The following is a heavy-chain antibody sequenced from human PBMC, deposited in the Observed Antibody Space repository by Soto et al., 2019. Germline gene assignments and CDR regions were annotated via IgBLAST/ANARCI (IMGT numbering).Heavy chain of an antibody. CDR3: ARGRHHESWFAP. V-gene: IGHV4-4*07. Sequence: SESLSLTFTVSNGSISNFYWNWIRQSAGKGLEWIGRIYTSGSTNYNPSLRSRVTMSVDTSKNQFSLKVNSVTAADTAVYFVARGRHHESWFAPWGE. J-gene: IGHJ5*02. CDR1: NGSISNFY. CDR2: IYTSGST.